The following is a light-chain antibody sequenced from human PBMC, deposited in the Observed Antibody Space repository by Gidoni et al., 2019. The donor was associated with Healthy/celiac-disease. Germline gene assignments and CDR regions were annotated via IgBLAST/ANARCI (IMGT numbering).Light chain of an antibody. CDR2: DAS. CDR1: QSVSSY. Sequence: EIVLTQSPATLSLSPGDRATLSCRASQSVSSYLAWYQQKPGQAPRLLIYDASNRATGIPARFSGSGSGTDFTLTISSLEPEDFAVYYCQQRSNWPFTFXPXTKVEIK. CDR3: QQRSNWPFT. J-gene: IGKJ3*01. V-gene: IGKV3-11*01.